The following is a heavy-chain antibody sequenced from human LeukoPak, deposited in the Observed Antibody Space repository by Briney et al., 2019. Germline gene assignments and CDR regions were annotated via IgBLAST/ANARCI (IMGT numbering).Heavy chain of an antibody. D-gene: IGHD3-22*01. CDR2: ISYDGSNK. J-gene: IGHJ4*02. Sequence: QPGGSLLLSCAAAGFSFSVYGMHGGREAPGKGLEGVAVISYDGSNKYYADSVKGRFTIFRGNSKNTLYLQMNSLRAEDTAVYYCAKVKDSSGYFPDYWGQGTLVTVSS. CDR3: AKVKDSSGYFPDY. CDR1: GFSFSVYG. V-gene: IGHV3-30*18.